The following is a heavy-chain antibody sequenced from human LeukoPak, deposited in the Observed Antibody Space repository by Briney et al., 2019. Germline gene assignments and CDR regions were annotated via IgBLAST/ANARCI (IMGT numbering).Heavy chain of an antibody. J-gene: IGHJ4*02. Sequence: GGSLRLSCAASGFTFSNYWMHWVRQAPGKGLEWVSATVGDTVTFYTDSVKGRFTISRDNSKNTLYLQMNGLRAEDTAIYYCAKGSAQWELYDYWGQGTLVTVSS. V-gene: IGHV3-23*01. D-gene: IGHD4-23*01. CDR3: AKGSAQWELYDY. CDR1: GFTFSNYW. CDR2: TVGDTVT.